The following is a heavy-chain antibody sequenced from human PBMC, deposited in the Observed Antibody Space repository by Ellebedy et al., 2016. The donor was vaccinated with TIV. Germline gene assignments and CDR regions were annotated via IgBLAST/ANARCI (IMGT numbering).Heavy chain of an antibody. CDR3: ARNPQDPGYFDWFPSSYYFDY. Sequence: GGSLRLSXAASGFTFSSYWMSWVRQAPGKGLEWVANIKQDGSEKYYVDSMKGRFTISRDNAKNSLYLQMNSLRAEDTAVYYCARNPQDPGYFDWFPSSYYFDYWGQGTLVTVSS. V-gene: IGHV3-7*01. CDR2: IKQDGSEK. CDR1: GFTFSSYW. D-gene: IGHD3-9*01. J-gene: IGHJ4*02.